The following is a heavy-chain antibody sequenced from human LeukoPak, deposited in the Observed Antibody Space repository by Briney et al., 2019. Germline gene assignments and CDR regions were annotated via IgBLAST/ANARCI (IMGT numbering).Heavy chain of an antibody. CDR2: IYPGDSDA. V-gene: IGHV5-51*01. CDR3: AKLDSINFFDF. CDR1: GYSFTTYY. Sequence: GESLKISCRASGYSFTTYYIGWVRQMPGKGLEYMGIIYPGDSDARYGPSFLGQVTISADKSISTAYLQWGSLKASDTAMYYCAKLDSINFFDFWGQGTLVAVSS. D-gene: IGHD3-10*01. J-gene: IGHJ4*02.